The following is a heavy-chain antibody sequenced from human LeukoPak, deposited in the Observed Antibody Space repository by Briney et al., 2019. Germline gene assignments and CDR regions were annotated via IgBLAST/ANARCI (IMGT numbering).Heavy chain of an antibody. Sequence: ASVKVSCKASGYTFTSYGISWVRQAPGQGLEWMGWISAYNGNTNYAQKLQGRVTMTTDTSTSTAYMELRSLRSDDTAVYYCARDDYYDSSGYYLACFDYWGQGTLVTVSS. J-gene: IGHJ4*02. CDR1: GYTFTSYG. D-gene: IGHD3-22*01. CDR3: ARDDYYDSSGYYLACFDY. V-gene: IGHV1-18*01. CDR2: ISAYNGNT.